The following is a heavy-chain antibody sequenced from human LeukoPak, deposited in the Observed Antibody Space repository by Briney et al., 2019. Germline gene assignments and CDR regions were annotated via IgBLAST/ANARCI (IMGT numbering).Heavy chain of an antibody. D-gene: IGHD3-22*01. V-gene: IGHV1-18*01. CDR3: ARGVGSVYYDSSGYDY. CDR1: GYTFTSYG. Sequence: ASVKVSCKASGYTFTSYGISWVRQAPGQGLEWMGWISAYNGNTNYAQKLQGRVTMTTDTSTSTAYMELSSLRSEDTAVYYCARGVGSVYYDSSGYDYWGQGTLVTVSS. J-gene: IGHJ4*02. CDR2: ISAYNGNT.